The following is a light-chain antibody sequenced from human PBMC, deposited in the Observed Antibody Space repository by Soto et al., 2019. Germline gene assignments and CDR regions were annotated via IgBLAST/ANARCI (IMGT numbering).Light chain of an antibody. CDR3: ETWDSNTRV. CDR2: LEGSGSY. Sequence: QSVLTQSSSASASLGSSVKLTCTLSSGHSSNIIAWHQQQPGKAPRYLMKLEGSGSYNKGSGIPDRFSGSSSGADRHLTISNLLSEDEADYYCETWDSNTRVFGGGTKLTVL. J-gene: IGLJ2*01. CDR1: SGHSSNI. V-gene: IGLV4-60*03.